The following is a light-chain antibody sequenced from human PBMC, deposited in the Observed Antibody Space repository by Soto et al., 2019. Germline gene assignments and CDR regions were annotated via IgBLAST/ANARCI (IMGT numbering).Light chain of an antibody. J-gene: IGLJ2*01. Sequence: QSALTQPASVSGSPGQSITISCTGTSTDVGGYDYVSWYQHHPGKAPKLMIYDVTNRPSGVSNRFSGSKSGNTASLTISGLQAEDEADYYCTSYTSSSTLPVVFGGGTKLTVL. CDR1: STDVGGYDY. V-gene: IGLV2-14*03. CDR3: TSYTSSSTLPVV. CDR2: DVT.